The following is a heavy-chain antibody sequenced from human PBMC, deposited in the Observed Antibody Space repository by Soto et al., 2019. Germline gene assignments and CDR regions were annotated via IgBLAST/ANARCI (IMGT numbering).Heavy chain of an antibody. V-gene: IGHV3-21*01. CDR1: GFAFSSYS. D-gene: IGHD3-22*01. J-gene: IGHJ4*02. CDR3: AREGYYDSSGCIDY. Sequence: PGGSLRLSCAASGFAFSSYSMSWVRQAPGKGLEWVSSISSSSYIYYADSVKGRFTISRDNAKNSLYPQMNSLRAEDTAVYYCAREGYYDSSGCIDYWGQGTLVTVSS. CDR2: ISSSSYI.